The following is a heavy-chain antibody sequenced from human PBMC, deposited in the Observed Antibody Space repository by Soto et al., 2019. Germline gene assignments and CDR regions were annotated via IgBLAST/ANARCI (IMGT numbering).Heavy chain of an antibody. V-gene: IGHV3-7*01. Sequence: GGSLRLSCVVSGFTLHNFWVTWVRQAPGKGLEWVANIHPDGSEAYYVDSLKGRFTISRDNGKNSLYLQMNNLRVEDTAVYYCARERWFSPLHYYYLLDVWGQGTTVTVSS. D-gene: IGHD2-15*01. CDR1: GFTLHNFW. CDR3: ARERWFSPLHYYYLLDV. J-gene: IGHJ6*02. CDR2: IHPDGSEA.